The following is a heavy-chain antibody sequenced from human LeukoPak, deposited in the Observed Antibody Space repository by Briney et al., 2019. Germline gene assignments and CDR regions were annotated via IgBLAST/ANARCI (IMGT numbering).Heavy chain of an antibody. D-gene: IGHD3-3*01. V-gene: IGHV3-23*01. CDR2: ISGSGGST. Sequence: GGSLRLSCAASGFTFSSYAMSWVRQAPGKGLEWVSAISGSGGSTYYADSVKGQFTISRDNSKNTLYLQMNSLRAEDTAVYYCATPVTGFWSGSDAFDIWGQGTMVTVSS. CDR1: GFTFSSYA. CDR3: ATPVTGFWSGSDAFDI. J-gene: IGHJ3*02.